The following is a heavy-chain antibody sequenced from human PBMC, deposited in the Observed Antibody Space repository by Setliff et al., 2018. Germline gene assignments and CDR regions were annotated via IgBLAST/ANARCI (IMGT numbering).Heavy chain of an antibody. Sequence: PGESLKISCAASGFTFSGYAMHWVRQAPGKGLEWVAIVSYDGSTKWYADSVKGRFTISRDNSKNTVYLQMNSLRAEDTAVYYCAKSGGDHCCPLYHHYYMDVWGTGTTVTVSS. CDR2: VSYDGSTK. CDR1: GFTFSGYA. CDR3: AKSGGDHCCPLYHHYYMDV. D-gene: IGHD2-21*02. J-gene: IGHJ6*03. V-gene: IGHV3-30*01.